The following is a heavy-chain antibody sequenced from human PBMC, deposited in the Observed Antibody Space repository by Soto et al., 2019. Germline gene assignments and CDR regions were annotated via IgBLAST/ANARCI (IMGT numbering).Heavy chain of an antibody. V-gene: IGHV1-58*02. D-gene: IGHD5-12*01. CDR3: AAGVTYDGNFDI. CDR2: IVVGSGNT. Sequence: ASVKVSCKASGFTFASSAMQWVRQARGQRLEWIGWIVVGSGNTNYAQKFQERVSITRDMSTRTAYMELSSLRSEDTAVYYCAAGVTYDGNFDIWGQGTMVTVSS. J-gene: IGHJ3*02. CDR1: GFTFASSA.